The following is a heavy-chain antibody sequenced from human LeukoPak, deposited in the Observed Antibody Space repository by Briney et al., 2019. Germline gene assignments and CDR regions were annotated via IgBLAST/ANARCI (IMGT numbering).Heavy chain of an antibody. Sequence: PGGSLGLSCAASGFTFSTYSMNWVRQAPGKGLEWVSAIGTAGDTYYPGSVKGRFTISRENAKNSLYLQMNSLRAGDTAVYYCATGLLGDLDAFDIWGQGTMVTVSS. V-gene: IGHV3-13*01. CDR1: GFTFSTYS. CDR2: IGTAGDT. D-gene: IGHD3-16*01. CDR3: ATGLLGDLDAFDI. J-gene: IGHJ3*02.